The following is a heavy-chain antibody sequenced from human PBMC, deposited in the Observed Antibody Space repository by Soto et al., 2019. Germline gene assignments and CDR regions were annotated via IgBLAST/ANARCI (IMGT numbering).Heavy chain of an antibody. D-gene: IGHD1-26*01. CDR2: ISYDGSNK. CDR1: GFTFSSYA. J-gene: IGHJ6*02. V-gene: IGHV3-30-3*01. Sequence: PGGSLRLSCAASGFTFSSYAMHWVRQAPGKGLEWVAVISYDGSNKYYADSVKGRFTISRDNSKNTLYLQMNSLRAEDTAVYYCARETYSGSYYARMDVWGQGTTVTVSS. CDR3: ARETYSGSYYARMDV.